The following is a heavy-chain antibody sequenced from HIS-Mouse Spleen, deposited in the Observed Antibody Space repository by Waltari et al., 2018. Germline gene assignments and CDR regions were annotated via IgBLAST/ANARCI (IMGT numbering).Heavy chain of an antibody. V-gene: IGHV1-8*01. D-gene: IGHD3-10*01. CDR3: ARGGRGSGNFDY. CDR2: MNPNSGNT. J-gene: IGHJ4*02. CDR1: GYTFPSYA. Sequence: QVQLVQSGAEVKKPGASVKVSCKASGYTFPSYAIPWLRQATGQGLEWMGWMNPNSGNTGYAQKFQGRVTMTRNTSISTAYMELSSLRSEDTAVYYCARGGRGSGNFDYWGQGTLVTVSS.